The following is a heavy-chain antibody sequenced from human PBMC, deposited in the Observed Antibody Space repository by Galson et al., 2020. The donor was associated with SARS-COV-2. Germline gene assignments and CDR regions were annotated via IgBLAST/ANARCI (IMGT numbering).Heavy chain of an antibody. CDR3: ARVDYSSGWLAGGYFDH. CDR2: VYYSGST. J-gene: IGHJ4*02. V-gene: IGHV4-39*07. Sequence: SETLSLTCTVSGASIRSRSYYWDWIRQPPGKGLEWIGSVYYSGSTSYNPSLRSRLTISADTSKNQFSLRLTSVTAADTAVYFCARVDYSSGWLAGGYFDHWGQGTLVTVPS. D-gene: IGHD6-19*01. CDR1: GASIRSRSYY.